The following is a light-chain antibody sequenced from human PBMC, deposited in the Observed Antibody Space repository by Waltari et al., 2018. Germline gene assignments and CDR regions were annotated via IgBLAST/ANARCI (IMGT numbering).Light chain of an antibody. CDR2: DAS. CDR1: QAITNS. Sequence: DIQMTQSPSSLSASVGDRVTITCQASQAITNSLNWYQQKPVQAPNPLISDASNLEVGVPSRFRVSGSGTHFTFTLNSLQPEDIASYYCQQFDTLPLTFGGGTKVEIK. CDR3: QQFDTLPLT. J-gene: IGKJ4*01. V-gene: IGKV1-33*01.